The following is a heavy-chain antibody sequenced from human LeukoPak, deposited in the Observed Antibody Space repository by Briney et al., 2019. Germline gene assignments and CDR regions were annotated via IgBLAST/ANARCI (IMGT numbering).Heavy chain of an antibody. D-gene: IGHD3-3*01. CDR1: GGSIRSSSYY. CDR2: IYYSGST. Sequence: SETLSLTCTVSGGSIRSSSYYWGWIRQPPGKGLEWIGNIYYSGSTYYKPSLKSRVTISVDTSKNQFSLKLRSVTAADTAVFYCARWSESATFDSWGQRTLVIVSS. J-gene: IGHJ4*02. CDR3: ARWSESATFDS. V-gene: IGHV4-39*01.